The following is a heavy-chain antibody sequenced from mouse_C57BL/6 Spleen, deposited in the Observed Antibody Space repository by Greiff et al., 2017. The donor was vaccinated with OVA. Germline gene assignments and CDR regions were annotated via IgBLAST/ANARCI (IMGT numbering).Heavy chain of an antibody. CDR3: AREDYGSSYAYFDY. J-gene: IGHJ2*01. Sequence: VQLQQSGPELVKPGASVKISCKASGYAFSSSWMNWVKQRPGKGLEWIGRIYPGDGDTNYNGKFKGKATLTADKSSSTAYMQLSSLTSEDSAVYFCAREDYGSSYAYFDYWGQGTTLTVSS. CDR2: IYPGDGDT. V-gene: IGHV1-82*01. D-gene: IGHD1-1*01. CDR1: GYAFSSSW.